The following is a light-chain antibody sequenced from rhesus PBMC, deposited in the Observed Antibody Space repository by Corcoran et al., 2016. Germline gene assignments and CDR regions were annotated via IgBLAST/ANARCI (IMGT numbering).Light chain of an antibody. CDR2: WAS. V-gene: IGKV4-1*01. CDR1: QSLLYSFNNNNS. Sequence: DIVMTQSPDSQAVSLGERVTINCKSSQSLLYSFNNNNSLAWDQQKPAQAPKRHIYWASTRDSRVPHRFSGSGSGTDFTLTISGLPAESVAVYYCQQSYTSPYSFGQGTKVEIK. J-gene: IGKJ2*01. CDR3: QQSYTSPYS.